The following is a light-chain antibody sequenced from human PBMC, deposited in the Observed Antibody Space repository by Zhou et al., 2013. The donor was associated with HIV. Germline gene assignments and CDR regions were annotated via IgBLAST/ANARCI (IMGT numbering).Light chain of an antibody. Sequence: DIQMTQSPSSVSASVGDRVIITCRASQAISGWLAWYQQKPGKAPKLLIYAASSLQGGVPSRFSGSGSGTDFTLTITSLQPEDFATYYCQQSYTTPYTFGQGTRLEIK. CDR3: QQSYTTPYT. J-gene: IGKJ2*01. CDR1: QAISGW. CDR2: AAS. V-gene: IGKV1-12*01.